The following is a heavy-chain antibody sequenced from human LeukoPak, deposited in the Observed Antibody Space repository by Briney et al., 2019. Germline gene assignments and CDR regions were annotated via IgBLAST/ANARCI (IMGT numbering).Heavy chain of an antibody. CDR1: GYTFTGYY. Sequence: ASVKVSCKASGYTFTGYYMHWVRQAPGQGLEWMGWINPNSGGTNYAQKFQGTVTMTRDTSISTAYMELSRLRSDDTAVYYCARDLRSSGNWFDPWGQGTLVTVSS. V-gene: IGHV1-2*02. CDR2: INPNSGGT. J-gene: IGHJ5*02. D-gene: IGHD6-25*01. CDR3: ARDLRSSGNWFDP.